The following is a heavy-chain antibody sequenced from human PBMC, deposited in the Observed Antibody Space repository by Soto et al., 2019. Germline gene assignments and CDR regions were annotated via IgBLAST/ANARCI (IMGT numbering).Heavy chain of an antibody. J-gene: IGHJ3*02. CDR1: GYSFTAYA. CDR2: INAGNGNT. D-gene: IGHD2-2*01. CDR3: ARAAYCSSSTCSDAFDI. Sequence: QVPLVQSGAEVKEPGASVKVSCKASGYSFTAYAMHWVRQAPGQRPEWMGWINAGNGNTKYSQKLQGRITFSRDTSASTVYMELSSLRFEDRAVYYCARAAYCSSSTCSDAFDIWGQGTMVTVSS. V-gene: IGHV1-3*01.